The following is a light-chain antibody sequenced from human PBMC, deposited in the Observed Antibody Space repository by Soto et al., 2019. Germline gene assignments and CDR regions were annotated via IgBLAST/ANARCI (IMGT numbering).Light chain of an antibody. Sequence: EIVMTQSPATLSVSPGERATLSCRASQSVSSNLAWYQQKPGQAPRLLIYGASTRATGIPARFSGSGSGTDFTLTISSLQSEDFAVYYCKQYNSWPFPSWTFGQGTKVEIK. CDR2: GAS. J-gene: IGKJ1*01. CDR3: KQYNSWPFPSWT. CDR1: QSVSSN. V-gene: IGKV3-15*01.